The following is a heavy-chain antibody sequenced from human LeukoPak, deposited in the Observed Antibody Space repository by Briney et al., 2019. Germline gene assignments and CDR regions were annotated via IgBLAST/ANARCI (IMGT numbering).Heavy chain of an antibody. CDR2: IYTTGKA. Sequence: PSETLSLTCTVSSGSINSWYWGWVRQPAGRGLEWIGRIYTTGKADYNPSLKRRLTMSIDTSKRQFSLNLRSVTAADTAIYYCARHGYTASHYFLDFWRQGTLVTVSS. CDR3: ARHGYTASHYFLDF. V-gene: IGHV4-4*07. CDR1: SGSINSWY. D-gene: IGHD3-16*01. J-gene: IGHJ4*02.